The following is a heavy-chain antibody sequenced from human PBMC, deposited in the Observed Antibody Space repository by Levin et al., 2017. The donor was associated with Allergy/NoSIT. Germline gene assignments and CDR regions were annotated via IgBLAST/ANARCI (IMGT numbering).Heavy chain of an antibody. V-gene: IGHV1-2*02. CDR1: GYIFTGYY. CDR3: ARVIVGATAYGY. CDR2: INPDTGDT. Sequence: GESLKISCKASGYIFTGYYMHWVRQAPGQGLEWMGWINPDTGDTNYAQKFQGRFTVTRDTSISTAYMELSRLRSDDTAIYYCARVIVGATAYGYWGQGTLVTVSS. J-gene: IGHJ4*02. D-gene: IGHD1-26*01.